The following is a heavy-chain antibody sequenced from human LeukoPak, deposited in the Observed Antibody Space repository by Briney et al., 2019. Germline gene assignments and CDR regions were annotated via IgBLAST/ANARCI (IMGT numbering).Heavy chain of an antibody. V-gene: IGHV3-20*04. CDR3: ARDSGYTTSPGN. J-gene: IGHJ4*02. CDR2: INWNGGST. D-gene: IGHD3-16*02. Sequence: PGGSLRLSCVASGFTFDDYGMSWVRQAPGKGLEWVSGINWNGGSTGYADSVKGRFTISRDNAKNSLYLQMNSLRAEDTALYYSARDSGYTTSPGNWGQGTLVTVSS. CDR1: GFTFDDYG.